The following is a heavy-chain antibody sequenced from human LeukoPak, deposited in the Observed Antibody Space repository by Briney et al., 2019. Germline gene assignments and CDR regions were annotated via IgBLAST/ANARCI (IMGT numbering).Heavy chain of an antibody. CDR3: ARDPPNGLHAFDI. J-gene: IGHJ3*02. CDR1: GYTFTGYY. CDR2: INPNSGGT. D-gene: IGHD2-8*01. Sequence: ASVKVSCKASGYTFTGYYMHWVRQAPGQGLEWMGRINPNSGGTNYAQKFQGRVTMTRDTSISTAYMELSRLRSDDTAVYYCARDPPNGLHAFDIWGRGTMVTVSS. V-gene: IGHV1-2*06.